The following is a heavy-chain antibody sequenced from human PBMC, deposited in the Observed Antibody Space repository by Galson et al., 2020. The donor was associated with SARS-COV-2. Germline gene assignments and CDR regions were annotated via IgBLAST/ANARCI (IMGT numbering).Heavy chain of an antibody. CDR1: EFTFTNYW. Sequence: GESLKISCAASEFTFTNYWLSWVRQAPGKGLEWVANIKQDGSDKYYVDSVKGRFTISRDNAQNSVSLQMNSLRVEDTAVYYCVREHWAFDIWGQGTMVTVSS. J-gene: IGHJ3*02. CDR3: VREHWAFDI. V-gene: IGHV3-7*01. D-gene: IGHD3-3*02. CDR2: IKQDGSDK.